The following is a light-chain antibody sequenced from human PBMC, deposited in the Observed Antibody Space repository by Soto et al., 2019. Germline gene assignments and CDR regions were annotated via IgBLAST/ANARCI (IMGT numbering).Light chain of an antibody. J-gene: IGKJ2*01. Sequence: DIVMTQSPDSLAVSLGERATINCKSSQSVLYSSNNKNYLAWYQQKPGQPPKLLIYWASTRGSGVPDRFSGSGSGTDFTLTISGLQAEDVAVYYCQQYHSGPPYTFGQGTKLEIK. V-gene: IGKV4-1*01. CDR2: WAS. CDR1: QSVLYSSNNKNY. CDR3: QQYHSGPPYT.